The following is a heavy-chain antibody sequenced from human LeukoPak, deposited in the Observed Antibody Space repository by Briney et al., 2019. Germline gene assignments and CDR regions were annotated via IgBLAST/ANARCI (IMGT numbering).Heavy chain of an antibody. D-gene: IGHD3-22*01. V-gene: IGHV3-21*01. CDR3: ARDLPYDSNGRDPFDY. Sequence: GGSLRLSCAASGFTFSTYNMNWVRQAPGKGLEWVSFISSSSTYIHYADSVKGRCTISRDNAKNSLYLQMNSLRAEDTAVYYCARDLPYDSNGRDPFDYWGQGTLVTVSS. J-gene: IGHJ4*02. CDR2: ISSSSTYI. CDR1: GFTFSTYN.